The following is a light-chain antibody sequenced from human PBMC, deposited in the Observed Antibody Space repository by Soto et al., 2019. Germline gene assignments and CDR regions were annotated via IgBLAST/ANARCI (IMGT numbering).Light chain of an antibody. Sequence: QSVVSQPPSASGTPGQRVTISCFGSSSNIGRNAVNWYHQLPGTAPKLLIYSNNLRPSGVPDRFSGSKSGTSASLAISGLQSEDEADYYCAAWDASLNAYVFGSGTKLTVL. CDR3: AAWDASLNAYV. CDR2: SNN. J-gene: IGLJ1*01. CDR1: SSNIGRNA. V-gene: IGLV1-44*01.